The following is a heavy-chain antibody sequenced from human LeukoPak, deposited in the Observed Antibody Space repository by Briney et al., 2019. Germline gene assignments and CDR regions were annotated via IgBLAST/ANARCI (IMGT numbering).Heavy chain of an antibody. D-gene: IGHD4-17*01. CDR3: AKMMTTVTTARYRGDYWYFDL. V-gene: IGHV3-23*01. J-gene: IGHJ2*01. CDR1: GFTFSSYA. Sequence: GGSLRLSCAASGFTFSSYAMSWVRQAPGKGLEWVSAISGSGGSTYYADSVKGRFTISRDNSKNTLYLQMNSLRAEDTAVYYCAKMMTTVTTARYRGDYWYFDLWGRGTLVTVSS. CDR2: ISGSGGST.